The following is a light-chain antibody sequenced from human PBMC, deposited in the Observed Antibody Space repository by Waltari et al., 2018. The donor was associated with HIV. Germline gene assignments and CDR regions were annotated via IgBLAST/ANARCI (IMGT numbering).Light chain of an antibody. CDR3: QAWDSSTCV. J-gene: IGLJ2*01. V-gene: IGLV3-1*01. Sequence: SYDLTQPPSVSVSPGQPANITCSGDKLGDKYACWYQRKPGQSPVLVIYQDTKLPSGIPERFSGSNSGNTASLTISGTQAMDEADYYCQAWDSSTCVFGGGTKLTVL. CDR2: QDT. CDR1: KLGDKY.